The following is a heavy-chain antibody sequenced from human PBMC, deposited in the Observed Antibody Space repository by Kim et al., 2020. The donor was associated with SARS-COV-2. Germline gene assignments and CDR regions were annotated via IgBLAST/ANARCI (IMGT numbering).Heavy chain of an antibody. CDR1: GGSISSSSYY. CDR2: IYYSGST. V-gene: IGHV4-39*01. J-gene: IGHJ4*02. CDR3: ARLPKAMYYYDSSGYYVDY. D-gene: IGHD3-22*01. Sequence: SETLSLTCTVSGGSISSSSYYWGWIRQPPGKGLEWIGSIYYSGSTYYNPSLKSRVTISVDTSKNQFSLKLSSVTAADTAVYYCARLPKAMYYYDSSGYYVDYWGQGTLVTVSS.